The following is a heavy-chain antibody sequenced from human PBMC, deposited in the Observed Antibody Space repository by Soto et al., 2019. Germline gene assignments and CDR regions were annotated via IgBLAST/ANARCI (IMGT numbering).Heavy chain of an antibody. CDR3: ATWVDYGDFEGFDF. Sequence: ASVKVSCKASGYTFTRYYMHWVRQAPGQGLEWMGWVDPNGGGSNSAQKFQGSVTMTWDTSITTAYLDLTRLTTNDTATYFCATWVDYGDFEGFDFWGQGTLVTVS. CDR1: GYTFTRYY. J-gene: IGHJ4*02. CDR2: VDPNGGGS. D-gene: IGHD4-17*01. V-gene: IGHV1-2*04.